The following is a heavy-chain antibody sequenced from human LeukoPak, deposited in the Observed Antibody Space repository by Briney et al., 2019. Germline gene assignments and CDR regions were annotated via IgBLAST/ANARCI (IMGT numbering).Heavy chain of an antibody. V-gene: IGHV3-7*03. CDR3: AKDMSPEKWELLNPFDY. J-gene: IGHJ4*02. D-gene: IGHD1-26*01. CDR2: IKQDGSEK. CDR1: GFTFSSYW. Sequence: PGGSLRLSCAASGFTFSSYWMSWVRQAPGKGLEWVANIKQDGSEKYYVDSVKGRFTISRDNAKNSLYLQMNSLRAEDTALYYCAKDMSPEKWELLNPFDYWGQGTLVTVSS.